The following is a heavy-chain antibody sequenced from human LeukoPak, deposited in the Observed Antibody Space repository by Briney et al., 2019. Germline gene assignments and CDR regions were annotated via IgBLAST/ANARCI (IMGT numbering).Heavy chain of an antibody. V-gene: IGHV1-18*01. J-gene: IGHJ4*02. D-gene: IGHD3-22*01. CDR1: GYTFTSYG. CDR3: ARGFPPRMYYDSSGYYSYYFDY. CDR2: ISAYNGNT. Sequence: GASVTVSCKSSGYTFTSYGISWVRQAPGQGLEWMGWISAYNGNTKYTQKLQGRVTMTTDTSTRTAYMELRTLRSDDTAVYYCARGFPPRMYYDSSGYYSYYFDYWGQGTLVTVSS.